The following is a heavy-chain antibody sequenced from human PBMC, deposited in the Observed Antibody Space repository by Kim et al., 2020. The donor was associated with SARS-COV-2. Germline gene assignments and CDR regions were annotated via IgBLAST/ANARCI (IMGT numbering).Heavy chain of an antibody. CDR3: AKDRYFDWLLYYYYGMDV. V-gene: IGHV3-23*01. CDR1: GFTFSIYA. D-gene: IGHD3-9*01. CDR2: ISSNGGST. Sequence: GGSLRLSCAASGFTFSIYAMSWVRRAPGKGLEWVSGISSNGGSTYYADSVKGRFTISRDNSKNTLYLQMNSLRAEDTAVYYCAKDRYFDWLLYYYYGMDVWGQGTTVTVSS. J-gene: IGHJ6*02.